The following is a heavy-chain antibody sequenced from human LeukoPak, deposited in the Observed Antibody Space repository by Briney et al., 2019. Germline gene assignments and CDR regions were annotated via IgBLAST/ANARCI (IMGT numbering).Heavy chain of an antibody. V-gene: IGHV4-30-4*08. Sequence: LRLSCAASGFTFSDFYMSWIRQPPGKGLEWIGYIYYSGSTYYNPSLKSRVTILVDTSKNQFSLKLSSVTAADTAVYYCARGRGTADYWGQGTLVTVSS. D-gene: IGHD2-21*02. CDR3: ARGRGTADY. J-gene: IGHJ4*02. CDR2: IYYSGST. CDR1: GFTFSDFY.